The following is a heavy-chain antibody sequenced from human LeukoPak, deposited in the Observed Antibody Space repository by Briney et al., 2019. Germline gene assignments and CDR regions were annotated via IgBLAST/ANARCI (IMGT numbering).Heavy chain of an antibody. CDR1: AFTFGSYD. CDR2: ISGSGGST. J-gene: IGHJ4*02. D-gene: IGHD7-27*01. CDR3: AKALGVNYFDY. Sequence: GGTLRLSCAASAFTFGSYDMSWVRQAPGKGLMWVSSISGSGGSTYYEDYVKRRFTFSRDNSMNTLYLQMNSLRAEDTAVYYCAKALGVNYFDYWGQGTLVTVSS. V-gene: IGHV3-23*01.